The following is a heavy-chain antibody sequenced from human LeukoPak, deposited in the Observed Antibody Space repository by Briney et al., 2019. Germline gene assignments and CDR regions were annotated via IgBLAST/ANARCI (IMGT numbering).Heavy chain of an antibody. CDR2: ISRASENI. Sequence: PGGSLRLSCVASGFTFSSSSMNWVRQAPGKGLEWLSYISRASENIYYADSVKGRFTISRDNAKNSMYLQMNSLRDEDTAVDYCARESPSGSYFPHWGQGTLLTVSS. D-gene: IGHD1-26*01. J-gene: IGHJ4*02. CDR3: ARESPSGSYFPH. V-gene: IGHV3-48*02. CDR1: GFTFSSSS.